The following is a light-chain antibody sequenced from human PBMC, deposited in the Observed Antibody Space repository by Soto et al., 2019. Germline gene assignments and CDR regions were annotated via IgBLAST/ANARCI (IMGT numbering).Light chain of an antibody. CDR2: KSN. V-gene: IGLV1-47*01. J-gene: IGLJ1*01. Sequence: QAVVTQPPSASGTPGQRVTISCSGSSSNVGPNFVYWYQQFPGTAPRFLIYKSNERPSGVPDRFSGSKSGTSAYLVISGLRTEDEAEYYCVAWDDTLGGFYVFGSGTKVTVL. CDR3: VAWDDTLGGFYV. CDR1: SSNVGPNF.